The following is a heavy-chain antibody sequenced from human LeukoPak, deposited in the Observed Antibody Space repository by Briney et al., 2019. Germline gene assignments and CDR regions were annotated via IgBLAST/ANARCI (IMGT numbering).Heavy chain of an antibody. J-gene: IGHJ5*02. CDR1: GDSMRSYF. CDR2: IYYSGST. Sequence: SETLSLTCTVSGDSMRSYFWSWIRQPPGKGLEWIGYIYYSGSTNYNPSLKSRVIISVDTSKNQFSLKLSSVTAADTAVYYCARDINGYNWFDPWGQGTLVTVSS. CDR3: ARDINGYNWFDP. D-gene: IGHD4-17*01. V-gene: IGHV4-59*01.